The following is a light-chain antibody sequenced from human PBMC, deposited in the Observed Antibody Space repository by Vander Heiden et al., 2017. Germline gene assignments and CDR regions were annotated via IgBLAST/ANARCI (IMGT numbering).Light chain of an antibody. V-gene: IGKV4-1*01. J-gene: IGKJ2*01. CDR3: QQDDSPPYT. CDR1: QSILFTSNKENF. CDR2: RAS. Sequence: DIVMTQSPDSLAVSLGARATISCKSSQSILFTSNKENFLTWYQQKPGQPPKLLIYRASTREFGVPDRFSGSGSGTDFTLTINSLQAEDVAVYYCQQDDSPPYTFGQGTRLEI.